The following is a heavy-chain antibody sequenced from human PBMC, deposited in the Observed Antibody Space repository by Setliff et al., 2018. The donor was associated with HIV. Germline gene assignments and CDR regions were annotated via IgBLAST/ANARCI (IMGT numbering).Heavy chain of an antibody. Sequence: ASVKVSCKASGYRFNTYGISWVRQAPGQSLEWMAWMHVGKGDRKYSQDFQGRITISTDTSANTAYMELTDLRSDDTAVYFCVRGALLAAFDFDHWGHGTLVT. CDR2: MHVGKGDR. V-gene: IGHV1-3*01. J-gene: IGHJ4*01. D-gene: IGHD6-25*01. CDR1: GYRFNTYG. CDR3: VRGALLAAFDFDH.